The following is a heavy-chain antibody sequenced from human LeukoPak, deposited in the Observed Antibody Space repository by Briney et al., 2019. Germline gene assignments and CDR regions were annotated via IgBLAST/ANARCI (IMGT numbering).Heavy chain of an antibody. J-gene: IGHJ6*04. CDR1: GFTFSSYS. CDR3: AELGITMIGGV. V-gene: IGHV3-21*01. D-gene: IGHD3-10*02. CDR2: ISTSSSYI. Sequence: GGSLRLSCAAYGFTFSSYSMNWIRQARGQGLEWVSFISTSSSYIYYADSVKGRFTISRDNAKNSLYLQMNSLRAEDTAVYYCAELGITMIGGVWGKGTTVTISS.